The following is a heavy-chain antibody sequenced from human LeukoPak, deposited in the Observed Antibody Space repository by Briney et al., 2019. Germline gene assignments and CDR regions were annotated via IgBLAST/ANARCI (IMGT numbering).Heavy chain of an antibody. V-gene: IGHV1-18*01. CDR2: ISAYNGQT. Sequence: ASVKVSCKTSAYTFSRLGISWVRQAPGQGLEWMGWISAYNGQTKYAEKFQDRVTMTTDTSTSTAYMELRSLRSGDTAVYYCARSGRYYESSGYYYVVYWGQGTLVTVSS. CDR3: ARSGRYYESSGYYYVVY. J-gene: IGHJ4*02. CDR1: AYTFSRLG. D-gene: IGHD3-22*01.